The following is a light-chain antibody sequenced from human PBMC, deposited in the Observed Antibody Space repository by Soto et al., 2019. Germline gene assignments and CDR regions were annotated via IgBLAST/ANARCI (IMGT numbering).Light chain of an antibody. CDR3: LQHHTSPFT. J-gene: IGKJ2*01. Sequence: DIQMTQSPSSLSASVGDRVTLTCRASQVIANNLGWYQQKPGKAPKRLIYAASTLEGGVPSRFSGSGSATQFALTNSSLQPEDFATYCCLQHHTSPFTFGHGTQREI. CDR1: QVIANN. CDR2: AAS. V-gene: IGKV1-17*01.